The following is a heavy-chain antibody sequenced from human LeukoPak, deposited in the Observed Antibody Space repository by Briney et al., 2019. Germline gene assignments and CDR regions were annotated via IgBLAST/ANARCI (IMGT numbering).Heavy chain of an antibody. CDR2: ISYDGSNK. J-gene: IGHJ4*02. Sequence: PGGSLRLSCAASGFTFSSYAMHWVRQAPGKGLEWVAVISYDGSNKYYADSVKGRFTISRDKSKNTLYLQMNSLRAEDTAVYYCARDPQFGELLPDYWGQGTLVSVSS. CDR3: ARDPQFGELLPDY. D-gene: IGHD3-10*01. V-gene: IGHV3-30*04. CDR1: GFTFSSYA.